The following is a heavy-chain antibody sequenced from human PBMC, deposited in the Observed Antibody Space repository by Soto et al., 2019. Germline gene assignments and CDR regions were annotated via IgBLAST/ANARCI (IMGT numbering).Heavy chain of an antibody. CDR2: IIPVFAST. CDR3: STGGFRGTAIPQFEH. V-gene: IGHV1-69*01. CDR1: GGTFSTYG. J-gene: IGHJ4*02. Sequence: QVHLVQSGAEVKKPASSVKVSCQASGGTFSTYGITWVRQAPGHGLEWMGAIIPVFASTSSAQLFRGRLSITACEVSSTAHIEPGGPTSEDTAIYFGSTGGFRGTAIPQFEHWGQGTLVTVS. D-gene: IGHD3-10*01.